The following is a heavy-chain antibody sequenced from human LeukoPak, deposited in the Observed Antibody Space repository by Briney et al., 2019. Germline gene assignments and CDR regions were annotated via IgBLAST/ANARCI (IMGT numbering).Heavy chain of an antibody. CDR1: GYTFTSYD. D-gene: IGHD3-10*01. CDR3: ARGPPRGSGANWFDP. V-gene: IGHV1-8*01. CDR2: MNPNSGNT. J-gene: IGHJ5*02. Sequence: ASVKVPCKASGYTFTSYDINWVRQATGQGLEWMGWMNPNSGNTGYAQKFQGRGTMTRNTSISTAYMELSSLRSEDTAVYYCARGPPRGSGANWFDPWGQGTLVTVSS.